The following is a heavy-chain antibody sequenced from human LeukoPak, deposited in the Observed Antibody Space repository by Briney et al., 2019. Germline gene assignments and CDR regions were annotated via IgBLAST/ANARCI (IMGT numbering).Heavy chain of an antibody. V-gene: IGHV4-59*01. CDR2: VYYSGNT. Sequence: ETLSLTCTVSGGSISGFYWNWIRQPPGKGLEWIGYVYYSGNTNYSPSLKSRVTISLDTSKNQFSLKLRSVTAADTAVYYCARDTRDAFDIWGQGTMVTVSS. CDR1: GGSISGFY. J-gene: IGHJ3*02. CDR3: ARDTRDAFDI.